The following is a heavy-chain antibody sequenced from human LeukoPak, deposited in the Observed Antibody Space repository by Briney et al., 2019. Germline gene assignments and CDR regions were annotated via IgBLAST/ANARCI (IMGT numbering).Heavy chain of an antibody. D-gene: IGHD3-3*01. CDR1: GYTFTSYD. V-gene: IGHV1-8*01. J-gene: IGHJ6*02. Sequence: ASVTVSCTASGYTFTSYDINWVRQATGQGLEWMGWMNPNSGNTGYAQKFQGRVTMTRNTSISTAYMELSSLRSEDTAVYYCARTYYDFWSGYYPPALYYYYGMDVWGQGTTVTVSS. CDR3: ARTYYDFWSGYYPPALYYYYGMDV. CDR2: MNPNSGNT.